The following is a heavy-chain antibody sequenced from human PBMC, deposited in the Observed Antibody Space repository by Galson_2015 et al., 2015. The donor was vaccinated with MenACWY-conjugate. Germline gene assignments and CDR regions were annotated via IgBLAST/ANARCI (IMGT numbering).Heavy chain of an antibody. V-gene: IGHV3-23*01. D-gene: IGHD5-18*01. Sequence: SLRLSCAASGFTFSSYAMTWVRQAPGKGLEWVSTISGSGGSTYYADSVKGRFTISRDNSKNTLYLQMNSLRAEDMAVYYCAKIRWQSGNSYGYTDYWGQGTLVTVSS. CDR1: GFTFSSYA. CDR3: AKIRWQSGNSYGYTDY. J-gene: IGHJ4*02. CDR2: ISGSGGST.